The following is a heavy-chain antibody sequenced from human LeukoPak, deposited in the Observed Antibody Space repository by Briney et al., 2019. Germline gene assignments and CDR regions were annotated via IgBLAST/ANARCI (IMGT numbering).Heavy chain of an antibody. Sequence: PGGSLRLSCAASGFTFNDYYMSWIRQAPGKGLEWVSAISGSGGSTYYADSVKGRFTISRDNSKNTLYLQMNSLRAEDTAVYYCAKTTAHKQWLAVEFFDYWGQGTLVTVSS. CDR3: AKTTAHKQWLAVEFFDY. V-gene: IGHV3-23*01. J-gene: IGHJ4*02. D-gene: IGHD6-19*01. CDR2: ISGSGGST. CDR1: GFTFNDYY.